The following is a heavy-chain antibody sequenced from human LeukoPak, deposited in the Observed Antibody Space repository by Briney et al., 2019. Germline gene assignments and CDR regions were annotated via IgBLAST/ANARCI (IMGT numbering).Heavy chain of an antibody. CDR1: GFTLSSYT. CDR2: FTSDGNSM. Sequence: GGSLRLSCAASGFTLSSYTMYWVRQAPGTGLVWVARFTSDGNSMTYADFVKGRFTVSRDIAKNTLYLQMNSLRAGETAVYYCARAQVGAPTDCWGQGTLVTVSS. CDR3: ARAQVGAPTDC. D-gene: IGHD1-26*01. J-gene: IGHJ4*02. V-gene: IGHV3-74*01.